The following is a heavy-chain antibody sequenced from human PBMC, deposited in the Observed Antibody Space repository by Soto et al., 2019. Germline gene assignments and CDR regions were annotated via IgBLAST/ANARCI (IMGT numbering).Heavy chain of an antibody. D-gene: IGHD3-22*01. CDR3: ARDNYDSSGYGIFQH. CDR2: IYYSGST. Sequence: SETLSLTCTVSGGSIRSGDGYWSWIRQPPGKGLEWIGYIYYSGSTYYNPSLKSRVTISVDTSKNQFSLKLSSVTAADTAVYYCARDNYDSSGYGIFQHWGQGTLVTVSS. J-gene: IGHJ1*01. CDR1: GGSIRSGDGY. V-gene: IGHV4-30-4*01.